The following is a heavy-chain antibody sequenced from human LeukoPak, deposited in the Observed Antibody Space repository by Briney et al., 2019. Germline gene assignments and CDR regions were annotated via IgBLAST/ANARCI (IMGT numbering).Heavy chain of an antibody. CDR2: IHYSGST. V-gene: IGHV4-59*08. D-gene: IGHD5-24*01. CDR3: ARLGQNDGYPLDY. CDR1: GGSISGYY. Sequence: PSETLSLTCTVSGGSISGYYWSWIRQPPGKGLEWIAYIHYSGSTNYNPPLKSRLTISVDTSKNQLSLKLNSMTDADTAVYYCARLGQNDGYPLDYWGQGTLVSVSS. J-gene: IGHJ4*02.